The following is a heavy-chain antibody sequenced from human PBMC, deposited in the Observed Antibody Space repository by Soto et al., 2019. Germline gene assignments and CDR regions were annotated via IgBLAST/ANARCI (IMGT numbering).Heavy chain of an antibody. CDR2: IVGSGGST. Sequence: GGSLRLSCAASGFTFSSYAMSWVRQAPGKGLEWVSAIVGSGGSTYYADSVKGRFTISRDNSKNTLYLQMNSLRAEDTAVYYCAKTFGELLRPPGHWGQGTLVTVSS. CDR3: AKTFGELLRPPGH. J-gene: IGHJ4*02. V-gene: IGHV3-23*01. D-gene: IGHD3-10*01. CDR1: GFTFSSYA.